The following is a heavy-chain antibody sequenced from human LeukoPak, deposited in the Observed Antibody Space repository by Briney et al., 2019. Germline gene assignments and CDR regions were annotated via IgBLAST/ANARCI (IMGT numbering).Heavy chain of an antibody. CDR2: IYHSGST. J-gene: IGHJ5*02. V-gene: IGHV4-59*01. Sequence: ASETLSLTCTVSGDSISSYYWSWIRQSPGEGLEWIGYIYHSGSTNYNPSLKSRVTMSVDTSKNQFSLKMNSVTAADTAVYFCARASTGWYGLFDNWGQGSLVTVSS. D-gene: IGHD6-19*01. CDR3: ARASTGWYGLFDN. CDR1: GDSISSYY.